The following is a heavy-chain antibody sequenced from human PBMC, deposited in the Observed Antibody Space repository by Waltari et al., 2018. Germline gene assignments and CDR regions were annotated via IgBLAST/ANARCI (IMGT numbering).Heavy chain of an antibody. CDR1: GYTFTGYY. CDR3: ARDVAGTTINWFDP. Sequence: QVQLVQSGAEVKKPGASVKVSCKASGYTFTGYYMHWVRQAPGQGLEWMGWINPNSGGTNYAQTVQGRVTMTRDTSSSTAYMELSRLRSDDTAVYYCARDVAGTTINWFDPWGQGTLVTVSS. J-gene: IGHJ5*02. V-gene: IGHV1-2*02. D-gene: IGHD1-7*01. CDR2: INPNSGGT.